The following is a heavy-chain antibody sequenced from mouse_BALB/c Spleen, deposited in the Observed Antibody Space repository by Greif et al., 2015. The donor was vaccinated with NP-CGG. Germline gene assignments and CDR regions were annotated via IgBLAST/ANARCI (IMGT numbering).Heavy chain of an antibody. V-gene: IGHV5-9-4*01. D-gene: IGHD1-1*01. Sequence: EVQLQQSGGGLVKPGGSLKLSCAASGFTFSSYAMSWVRQSPEKRLEWVAEISSGGSYTYYPDTVTGRFTISRDNAKNTLYLEMSSLRSEDTAMYYCARNYGSSFYAMDYWGQGTSVTVSS. CDR2: ISSGGSYT. CDR1: GFTFSSYA. CDR3: ARNYGSSFYAMDY. J-gene: IGHJ4*01.